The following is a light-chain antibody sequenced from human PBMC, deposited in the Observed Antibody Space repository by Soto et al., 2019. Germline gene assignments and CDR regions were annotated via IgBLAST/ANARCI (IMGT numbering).Light chain of an antibody. CDR3: NSFTSSSTQV. J-gene: IGLJ3*02. CDR2: EVN. V-gene: IGLV2-14*01. Sequence: QSALTQPASVSGSLGQSITISCTGTSSDVGGYDYVSWYRQHPGKVPKLIIYEVNKRPSGVSNRFSGSKSANTASLTISGLQADDEADYYCNSFTSSSTQVFGGGTKLTVL. CDR1: SSDVGGYDY.